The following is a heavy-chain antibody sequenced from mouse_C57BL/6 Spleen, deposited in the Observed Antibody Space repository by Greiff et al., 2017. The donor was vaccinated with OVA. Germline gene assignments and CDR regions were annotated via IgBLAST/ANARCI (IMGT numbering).Heavy chain of an antibody. CDR1: GYTFTDYY. D-gene: IGHD1-1*01. CDR3: AREGALYGSSPYWYFDV. J-gene: IGHJ1*03. V-gene: IGHV1-77*01. Sequence: VQLQQSGAELVKPGASVKISCKASGYTFTDYYINWVKQRPGQGLEWIGKIGPGSGSTYYNEKFKGKATLTADKSSSTAYMQLSSLTSEDSAVYFCAREGALYGSSPYWYFDVWGTGTTVTVSS. CDR2: IGPGSGST.